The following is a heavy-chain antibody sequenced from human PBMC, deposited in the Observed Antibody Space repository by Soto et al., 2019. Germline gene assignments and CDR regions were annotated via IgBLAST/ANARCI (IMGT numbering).Heavy chain of an antibody. CDR3: ASVGRLFYSSRWYADY. CDR2: ISYDGSKI. J-gene: IGHJ4*02. CDR1: GFSFSSYV. V-gene: IGHV3-30-3*01. D-gene: IGHD6-13*01. Sequence: QVQLVESGGGVVQPGRSLRLSCAASGFSFSSYVMHWVRQAPGKGLEWVAVISYDGSKIYYADSVEGRFTISRDNSQNTLYLQMDSLRDDDTAIYYCASVGRLFYSSRWYADYWGQGTLVTVSS.